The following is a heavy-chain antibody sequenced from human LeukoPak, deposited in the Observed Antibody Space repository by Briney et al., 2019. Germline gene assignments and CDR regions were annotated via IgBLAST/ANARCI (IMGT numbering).Heavy chain of an antibody. CDR3: SRESGPFCPFGY. J-gene: IGHJ4*02. Sequence: SGTLSLTCGVSGGSISGTNWWSWVRQPPGQGLEWIGEISLAGQTNFNPSLNGRVTMSLDKSSNQLSLHLTSVTAADTATYFCSRESGPFCPFGYWGQGTLVTVSS. CDR1: GGSISGTNW. V-gene: IGHV4-4*02. CDR2: ISLAGQT. D-gene: IGHD1-26*01.